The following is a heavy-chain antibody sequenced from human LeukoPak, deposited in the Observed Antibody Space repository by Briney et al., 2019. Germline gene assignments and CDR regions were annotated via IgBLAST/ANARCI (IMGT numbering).Heavy chain of an antibody. CDR2: FYNSGST. V-gene: IGHV4-4*08. J-gene: IGHJ4*02. D-gene: IGHD5/OR15-5a*01. CDR1: GDSISNYY. Sequence: SETLSLTCTVSGDSISNYYWIWIRQPPGKGLEYIGYFYNSGSTSYNPSLKSRVTISVDTSKNQFSLELSSVTAADTAVYYCARSPVLYHFDYWGQGTLVTVSS. CDR3: ARSPVLYHFDY.